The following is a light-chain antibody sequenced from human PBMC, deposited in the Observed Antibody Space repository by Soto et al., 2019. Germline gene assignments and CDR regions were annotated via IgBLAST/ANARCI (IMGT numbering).Light chain of an antibody. Sequence: QAVLTQPPSASGTPGQRVTLSCSGTPSSIGRNPVNWYQQLPGTAPKLLIPTNGQRPSGVPDRFSGSKSGTSASLAINGLQSDDEADYYCATWDDSLKGWVFGGGTKLTVL. V-gene: IGLV1-44*01. CDR2: TNG. J-gene: IGLJ3*02. CDR1: PSSIGRNP. CDR3: ATWDDSLKGWV.